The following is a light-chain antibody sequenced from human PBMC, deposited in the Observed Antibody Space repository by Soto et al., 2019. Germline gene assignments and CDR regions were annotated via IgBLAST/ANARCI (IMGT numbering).Light chain of an antibody. CDR1: QNITNN. CDR3: QQYYGLPPLT. J-gene: IGKJ5*01. Sequence: DIQMTQCPSSVSSSIGDRVTITCQPSQNITNNLSWYQQKPGKAPNLLIYHASKLAKGVTSRFSGSGSGTDFSFIITSLQREDLATYYCQQYYGLPPLTFGQGTRLEI. CDR2: HAS. V-gene: IGKV1-33*01.